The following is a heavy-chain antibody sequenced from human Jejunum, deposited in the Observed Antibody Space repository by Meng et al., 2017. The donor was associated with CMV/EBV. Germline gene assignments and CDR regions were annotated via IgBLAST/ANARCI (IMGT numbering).Heavy chain of an antibody. D-gene: IGHD4/OR15-4a*01. V-gene: IGHV3-21*01. CDR1: GFTFSPYS. CDR2: VSSKSDYI. CDR3: ARGGANSGNDARVVNY. Sequence: SGFTFSPYSMNWVRQAPVKGLEWVSAVSSKSDYIFSADSVRDRFTVSRDNAKNSLYLQMNSLRDEDTAVYYCARGGANSGNDARVVNYWGHGTLVTVSS. J-gene: IGHJ4*01.